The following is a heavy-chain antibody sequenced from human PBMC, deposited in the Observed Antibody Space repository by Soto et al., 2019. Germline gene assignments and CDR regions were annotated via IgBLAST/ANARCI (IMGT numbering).Heavy chain of an antibody. D-gene: IGHD3-10*01. J-gene: IGHJ4*02. CDR3: AHSRNLITQDAQVGDFDY. CDR1: GFSLTTDGVG. CDR2: IYWDDYE. V-gene: IGHV2-5*02. Sequence: QITLKESGPTLVKPTQTLTLTCTFSGFSLTTDGVGVGWVRQPPGEALEWLALIYWDDYERYSPSLKTRLTLTKDPSKNQVVVIMSNMDPVDTATYYCAHSRNLITQDAQVGDFDYWGQGTLVTVSS.